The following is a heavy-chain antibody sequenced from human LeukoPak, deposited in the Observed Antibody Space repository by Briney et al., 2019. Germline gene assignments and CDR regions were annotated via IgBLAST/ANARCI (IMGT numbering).Heavy chain of an antibody. J-gene: IGHJ4*02. D-gene: IGHD7-27*01. Sequence: SETLSLTCAVSGGSISSCTWWTWVRQPPGRGLEWIGEMSRDGTTNYNPSLKSRVTVSLDKTKNQFSLNLYSVTAADTAVYFCASRWDVTGEPCWGQGALVTVSS. CDR1: GGSISSCTW. CDR3: ASRWDVTGEPC. CDR2: MSRDGTT. V-gene: IGHV4-4*02.